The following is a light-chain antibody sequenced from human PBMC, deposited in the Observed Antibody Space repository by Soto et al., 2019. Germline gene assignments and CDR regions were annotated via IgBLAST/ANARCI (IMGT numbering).Light chain of an antibody. CDR3: CAYVGARSYV. CDR1: NNL. V-gene: IGLV2-23*01. J-gene: IGLJ1*01. Sequence: QSALTQPASVSGSPGQSITISCTGTNNLVSWYQQHPGKAPKVVLYEGTKRPSGVSNRFSGSNSGSTASLTISGLQAEDEAYYFCCAYVGARSYVFGPGTKVTVL. CDR2: EGT.